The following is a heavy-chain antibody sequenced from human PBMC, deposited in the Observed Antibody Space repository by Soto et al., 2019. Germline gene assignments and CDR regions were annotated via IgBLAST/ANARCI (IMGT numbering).Heavy chain of an antibody. CDR1: GGTFSSYA. J-gene: IGHJ4*02. Sequence: QVQLVQSGAEVKKPGSSVKVSCKASGGTFSSYAISWVRQAPGQGLEWMGGIIPIFGTANYAQKFQGRVTITADESTSTAYMELSSLRSEDTAVYYCARDGEYYDSSGHYYFDYWGQGTLVTVSS. CDR3: ARDGEYYDSSGHYYFDY. V-gene: IGHV1-69*01. D-gene: IGHD3-22*01. CDR2: IIPIFGTA.